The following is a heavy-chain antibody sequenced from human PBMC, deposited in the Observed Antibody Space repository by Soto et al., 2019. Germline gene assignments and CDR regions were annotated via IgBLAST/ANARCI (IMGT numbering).Heavy chain of an antibody. J-gene: IGHJ6*02. V-gene: IGHV5-10-1*01. CDR2: IDPSDSYT. CDR1: GYSFTSYW. CDR3: ARDRSGYGDYFPTLSGMDV. D-gene: IGHD4-17*01. Sequence: EVQLVQSGAEVKKPGESLRISCKGSGYSFTSYWISWVRQMPGKGLEWMGRIDPSDSYTNYSPSFQGHVTISADKSISTAYLQWSSLKASDTAMYYCARDRSGYGDYFPTLSGMDVWGQGTTVTVSS.